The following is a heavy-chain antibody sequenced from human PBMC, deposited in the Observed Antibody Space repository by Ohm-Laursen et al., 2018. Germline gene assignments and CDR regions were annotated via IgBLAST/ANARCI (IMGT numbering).Heavy chain of an antibody. Sequence: SLRLSCTASGFTFDDYAMHWVRQAPGKGLEWASGISWNSGSIGYADSVKGRFTISRDNAKNSLYLQMNSLRAEDTALYYCAKAAIYDYVWGTAFDIWGQGTMVTVSS. J-gene: IGHJ3*02. D-gene: IGHD3-16*01. V-gene: IGHV3-9*01. CDR1: GFTFDDYA. CDR2: ISWNSGSI. CDR3: AKAAIYDYVWGTAFDI.